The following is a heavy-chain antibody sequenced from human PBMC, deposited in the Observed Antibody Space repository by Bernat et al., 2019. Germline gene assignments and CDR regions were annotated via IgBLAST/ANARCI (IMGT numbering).Heavy chain of an antibody. Sequence: EVQLVESGGGLVQPGRSLRLSCAASGFTFDDYAMHWVRQAPGKSLEWVSGISWNSGSIGDAESGKGRFTISRDNAKNSLYLQMNSLRAEDTALYYCAKDLSGPGWEGILSAFDIWGQGTMVTVSS. D-gene: IGHD1-14*01. V-gene: IGHV3-9*01. CDR3: AKDLSGPGWEGILSAFDI. CDR2: ISWNSGSI. CDR1: GFTFDDYA. J-gene: IGHJ3*02.